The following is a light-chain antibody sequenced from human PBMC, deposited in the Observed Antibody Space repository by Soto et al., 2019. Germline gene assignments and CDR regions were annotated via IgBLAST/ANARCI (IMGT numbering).Light chain of an antibody. CDR1: SSDVGGYNY. V-gene: IGLV2-14*01. J-gene: IGLJ1*01. Sequence: QSALTQPASVSGSPGQSITISGTGTSSDVGGYNYVSWYQQHPGKAPKLMIYDVRNRPSGVSNRISGSKSGNTASLTISGLQAEDEADYYCSSYTASSTLVVFGTGTKLTVL. CDR2: DVR. CDR3: SSYTASSTLVV.